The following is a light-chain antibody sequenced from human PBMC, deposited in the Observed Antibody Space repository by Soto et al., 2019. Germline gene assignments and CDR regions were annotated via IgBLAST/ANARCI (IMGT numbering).Light chain of an antibody. CDR3: QQYGSSPFT. Sequence: EIVLTQSPGTLSLSPGERATLSCRASQSVSSSYLAWYQQKPGQAPRLLIYGASSRATGIPDRFSGSGSGTDFTLAISRLEPEDLAVYYCQQYGSSPFTFGGGTKVDI. V-gene: IGKV3-20*01. J-gene: IGKJ4*01. CDR2: GAS. CDR1: QSVSSSY.